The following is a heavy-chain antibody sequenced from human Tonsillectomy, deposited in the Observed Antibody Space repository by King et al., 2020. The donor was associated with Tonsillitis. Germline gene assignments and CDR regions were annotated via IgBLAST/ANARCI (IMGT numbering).Heavy chain of an antibody. CDR3: ARRRSIVGAAPTDAFDI. J-gene: IGHJ3*02. CDR1: GGSINGYY. Sequence: VQLQESGPRLVKPSETLSLTCTVSGGSINGYYWSWIRQPPGKGLAWIGYIYYSGSTRYNPSLKSRLTISVDTSRNQFSLKLTSVTAADTAVYYCARRRSIVGAAPTDAFDIWGQGTMVTVSS. CDR2: IYYSGST. D-gene: IGHD1-26*01. V-gene: IGHV4-59*08.